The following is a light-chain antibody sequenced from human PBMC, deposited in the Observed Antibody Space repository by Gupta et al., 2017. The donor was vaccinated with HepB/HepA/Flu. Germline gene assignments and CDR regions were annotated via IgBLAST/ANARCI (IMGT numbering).Light chain of an antibody. CDR2: DAS. CDR3: QQYGSSPRT. J-gene: IGKJ5*01. Sequence: EIVLTQSPGTLPLSPGERAALSCRASQSISSSYLAWYQQKPGQAPRLLIYDASSRATGIPYRFSGSGSGTDFTLTISRLEPEDFAVYYCQQYGSSPRTFGQGTRLEIK. V-gene: IGKV3-20*01. CDR1: QSISSSY.